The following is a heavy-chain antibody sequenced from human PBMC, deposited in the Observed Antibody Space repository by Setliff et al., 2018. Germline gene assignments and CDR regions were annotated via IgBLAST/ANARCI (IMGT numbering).Heavy chain of an antibody. V-gene: IGHV4-34*11. D-gene: IGHD3-10*01. Sequence: SETLSLTCAAYGGTFSDYYWTWIRQPPGKGLEWVGHIFYSDTAKYNPSPASRAAISVDSSKNQFSLKLRSVTAADTAVYYCARDRSTVIRGVTSFFYYYMDVWGGGTTVTVSS. J-gene: IGHJ6*03. CDR3: ARDRSTVIRGVTSFFYYYMDV. CDR1: GGTFSDYY. CDR2: IFYSDTA.